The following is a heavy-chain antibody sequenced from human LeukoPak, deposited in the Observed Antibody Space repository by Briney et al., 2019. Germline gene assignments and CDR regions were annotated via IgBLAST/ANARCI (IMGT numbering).Heavy chain of an antibody. CDR2: ISSSGSTI. D-gene: IGHD3-22*01. Sequence: AGGSLRLSCAASGFTFSSYSMNWVRQALGKGLEWVSYISSSGSTIYYADSVKGRFTISRDNAENSLYLQMNSLRAEDTAIYYCVVITWDYWGQGTLVTVSS. V-gene: IGHV3-48*04. J-gene: IGHJ4*02. CDR3: VVITWDY. CDR1: GFTFSSYS.